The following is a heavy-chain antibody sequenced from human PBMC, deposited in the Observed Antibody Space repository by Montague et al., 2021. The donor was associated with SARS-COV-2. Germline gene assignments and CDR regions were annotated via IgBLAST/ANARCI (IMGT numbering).Heavy chain of an antibody. Sequence: SLRLSCSASGFTFSSYAMHWVRQAPGKGLEWVAVISYDGSNKYYADSVKGRFTISRDNSKNTLCLQMNSLRAEDTAVYYCARELVYYGMDVWGQGTTVTVSS. J-gene: IGHJ6*02. V-gene: IGHV3-30-3*01. CDR1: GFTFSSYA. CDR2: ISYDGSNK. CDR3: ARELVYYGMDV.